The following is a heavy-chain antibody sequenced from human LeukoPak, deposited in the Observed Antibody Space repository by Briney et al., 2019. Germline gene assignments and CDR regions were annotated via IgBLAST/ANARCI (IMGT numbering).Heavy chain of an antibody. CDR2: ISGSGGST. CDR3: ARGSVVVPAAISRYYYYYGMDV. D-gene: IGHD2-2*01. CDR1: GFTFSSFA. V-gene: IGHV3-23*01. Sequence: GGSLRLSCAASGFTFSSFAMSWVRQAPGKGLEWVSAISGSGGSTYYADSVKGRFTISRDNSKNTLYLQMNSLRAEDTAVYYCARGSVVVPAAISRYYYYYGMDVWGQGTTVTVSS. J-gene: IGHJ6*02.